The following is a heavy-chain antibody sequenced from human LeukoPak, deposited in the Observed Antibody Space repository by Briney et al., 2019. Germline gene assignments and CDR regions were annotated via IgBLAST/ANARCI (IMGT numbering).Heavy chain of an antibody. CDR3: AREGPDGENYFDY. CDR1: GFTFSSYA. Sequence: PGGSLRLSCAGSGFTFSSYAMHWVRQAPGKGLEYVSGISSKGTSTYHANSVKGRFTISRDNSKNTLYLQMNSLRAEDTAVYYCAREGPDGENYFDYWGQGTLVTVST. CDR2: ISSKGTST. D-gene: IGHD5-24*01. V-gene: IGHV3-64*01. J-gene: IGHJ4*02.